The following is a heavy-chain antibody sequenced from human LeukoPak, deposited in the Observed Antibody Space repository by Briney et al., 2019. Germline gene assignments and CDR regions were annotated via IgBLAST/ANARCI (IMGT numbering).Heavy chain of an antibody. J-gene: IGHJ6*02. CDR1: GYTFTIYG. Sequence: GASVKVSCKASGYTFTIYGISWVRQAPGQGLEWMGWFSAYNGNTNYAQKLQGRVTMTTDTSTSTAYMELRSLRSDDTAVYYCARVLRRDILTGYYPRYYYYGMDVWGQGTTVTVSS. CDR2: FSAYNGNT. D-gene: IGHD3-9*01. CDR3: ARVLRRDILTGYYPRYYYYGMDV. V-gene: IGHV1-18*01.